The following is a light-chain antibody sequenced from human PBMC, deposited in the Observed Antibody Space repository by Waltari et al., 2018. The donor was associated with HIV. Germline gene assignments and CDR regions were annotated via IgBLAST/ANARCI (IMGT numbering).Light chain of an antibody. Sequence: QSALTQPPSASGSPGQSVTISCPGTSSDVGGYTYVSWYQQHPGKAPKLMIYEVSKRPSGVPDRFSGSKSGNTASLTVSGLQAEDEADYYCSSYAGSNNFGVFGGGTKLTVL. V-gene: IGLV2-8*01. CDR3: SSYAGSNNFGV. CDR2: EVS. J-gene: IGLJ2*01. CDR1: SSDVGGYTY.